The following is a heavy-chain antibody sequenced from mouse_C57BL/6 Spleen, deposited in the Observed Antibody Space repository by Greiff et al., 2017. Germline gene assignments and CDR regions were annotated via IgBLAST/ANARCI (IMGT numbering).Heavy chain of an antibody. CDR3: ARYGTTVVADWYFDV. D-gene: IGHD1-1*01. V-gene: IGHV1-50*01. J-gene: IGHJ1*03. CDR2: IDPSDSYT. CDR1: GYTFTSYW. Sequence: QVQLQQPGAELVKPGASVKLSCKASGYTFTSYWMQWVKQRPGQGLEWIGEIDPSDSYTNYNQQFKGKATLTVDTSSSTAYMQLSSLTSEDSAVYYCARYGTTVVADWYFDVWGTGTTVTVSS.